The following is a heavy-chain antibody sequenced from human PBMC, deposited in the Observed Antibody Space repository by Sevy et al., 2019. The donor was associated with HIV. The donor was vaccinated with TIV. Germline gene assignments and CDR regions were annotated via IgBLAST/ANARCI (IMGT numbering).Heavy chain of an antibody. CDR3: ARACPLYGDNEGVAFDR. D-gene: IGHD4-17*01. Sequence: GGSLRLSCAASGFTFSSYAMHWVRQAPGKGLEWVAVISYDGSNKYYADSVKGRFTISRDNSKNTLYLQMNSLRAEDTAVYYCARACPLYGDNEGVAFDRWGQGTMVTVSS. CDR1: GFTFSSYA. J-gene: IGHJ3*02. V-gene: IGHV3-30-3*01. CDR2: ISYDGSNK.